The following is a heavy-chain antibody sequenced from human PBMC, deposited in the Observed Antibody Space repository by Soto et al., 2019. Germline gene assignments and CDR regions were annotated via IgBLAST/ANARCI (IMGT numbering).Heavy chain of an antibody. CDR2: ISYDGSNK. CDR3: AKWNGGFDY. D-gene: IGHD3-16*01. Sequence: QVQLVESGGGVVQPGRSLRLSCAASGFTFSSYGMHWVRQAPGKGLEWVAVISYDGSNKYYADSVKGRFTISRDNSKNTLYLQMNSLRAEDTAVYYCAKWNGGFDYWGQGTLATVSS. J-gene: IGHJ4*02. CDR1: GFTFSSYG. V-gene: IGHV3-30*18.